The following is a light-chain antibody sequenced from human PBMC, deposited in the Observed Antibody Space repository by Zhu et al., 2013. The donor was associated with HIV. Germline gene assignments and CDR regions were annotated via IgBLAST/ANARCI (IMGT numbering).Light chain of an antibody. V-gene: IGLV1-40*01. Sequence: QSVLTQPPSVSGAPGQRVTISCTGTTSNIGADYDVHWYQQLPGAAPKLLIYANNNRPSGVPDRFSGSKSGTSASLAITGLRAEDEADYYCSSFSETTTLVVFGGGTKLTVL. CDR2: ANN. CDR3: SSFSETTTLVV. CDR1: TSNIGADYD. J-gene: IGLJ2*01.